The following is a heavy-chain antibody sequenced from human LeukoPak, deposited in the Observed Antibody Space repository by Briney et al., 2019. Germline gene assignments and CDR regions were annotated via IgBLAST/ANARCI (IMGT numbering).Heavy chain of an antibody. CDR3: ARVDDFWSGHNWFDP. Sequence: SETLSLTCTVSGGSISGHYWTWIRQPPGKGLEWIGYIHYSGSTNYNPSLKSRVTISVDTSKNQFSLKLSSVTAADTAVYYCARVDDFWSGHNWFDPWGQGTLVTVSS. J-gene: IGHJ5*02. D-gene: IGHD3-3*01. V-gene: IGHV4-59*11. CDR2: IHYSGST. CDR1: GGSISGHY.